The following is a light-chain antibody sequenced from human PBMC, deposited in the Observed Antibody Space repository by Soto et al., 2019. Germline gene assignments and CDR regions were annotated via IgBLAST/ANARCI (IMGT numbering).Light chain of an antibody. CDR3: QRANSFPRT. J-gene: IGKJ1*01. CDR1: QSISSW. CDR2: AAA. Sequence: DSQMTKSKSSVSASVGDRVTITCRASQSISSWLAWYQQKPGKAPKLLIYAAATLASGVPARFSGIGSGTHFTLTISSLQPEDFGTYYCQRANSFPRTFGQRTNVDI. V-gene: IGKV1-12*01.